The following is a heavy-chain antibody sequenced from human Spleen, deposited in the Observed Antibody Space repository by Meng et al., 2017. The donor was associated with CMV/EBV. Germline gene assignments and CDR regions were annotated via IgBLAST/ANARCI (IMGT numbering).Heavy chain of an antibody. CDR2: ISSSSSTI. D-gene: IGHD3-3*01. CDR3: ARGAVFWSGFGMDV. CDR1: GFTFSSYS. Sequence: GESLKISCAASGFTFSSYSMNWVRQAPGKGLEWVSYISSSSSTIYYADSVKGRFTISRDNAKNSLYLQMNSLRAEDTAVYYCARGAVFWSGFGMDVWGQGTTVTVSS. J-gene: IGHJ6*02. V-gene: IGHV3-48*04.